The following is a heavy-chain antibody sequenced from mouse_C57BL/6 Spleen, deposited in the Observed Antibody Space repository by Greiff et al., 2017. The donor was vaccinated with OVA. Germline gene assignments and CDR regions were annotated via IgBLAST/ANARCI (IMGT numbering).Heavy chain of an antibody. D-gene: IGHD1-1*01. V-gene: IGHV14-1*01. J-gene: IGHJ2*01. CDR3: TTWIFITTVVATSYYFDY. CDR2: IDPEDGDT. Sequence: DVQLQESGAELVRPGASVKLSCTASGFNIKDYYMHWVKQRPEQGLEWIGRIDPEDGDTEYAPKFQGKATMTADTSSNTAYLQLSSLTSEDTAVYYCTTWIFITTVVATSYYFDYWGQGTTLTVSS. CDR1: GFNIKDYY.